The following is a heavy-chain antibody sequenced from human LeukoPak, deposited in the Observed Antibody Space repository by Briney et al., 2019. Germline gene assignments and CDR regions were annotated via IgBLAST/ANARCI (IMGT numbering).Heavy chain of an antibody. CDR3: AREGQLVPYYYGMDV. Sequence: SGGSLRLSCTASGFTFSSYSLNWVRQAPGKGLEWVSSVSTGSNYIYYADSVKGRFTISRDNDKNSLYLQMNSLRVEDTAVYYCAREGQLVPYYYGMDVWGQGTTVTVSS. J-gene: IGHJ6*02. V-gene: IGHV3-21*01. D-gene: IGHD6-13*01. CDR2: VSTGSNYI. CDR1: GFTFSSYS.